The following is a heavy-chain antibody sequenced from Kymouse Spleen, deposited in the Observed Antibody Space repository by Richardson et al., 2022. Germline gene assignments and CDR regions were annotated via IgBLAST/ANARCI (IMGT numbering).Heavy chain of an antibody. CDR3: AGRWLQLGGFDY. J-gene: IGHJ4*02. Sequence: QVQLQQWGAGLLKPSETLSLTCAVYGGSFSGYYWSWIRQPPGKGLEWIGEINHSGSTNYNPSLKSRVTISVDTSKNQFSLKLSSVTAADTAVYYCAGRWLQLGGFDYWGQGTLVTVSS. CDR2: INHSGST. V-gene: IGHV4-34*01. D-gene: IGHD5-24*01. CDR1: GGSFSGYY.